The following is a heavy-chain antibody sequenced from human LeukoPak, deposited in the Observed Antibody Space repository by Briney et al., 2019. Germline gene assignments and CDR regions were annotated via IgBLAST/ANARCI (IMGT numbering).Heavy chain of an antibody. Sequence: PGGSLRLSCAASGFTFHHYSMHWVRQPPGKGLEWVSLISWDGGITYYADSVRGRFTISRDNSKNSLSLEMNSLRTEDTALYYCAKDSNTGGYSFGSWGQGTLATVTS. CDR2: ISWDGGIT. CDR3: AKDSNTGGYSFGS. CDR1: GFTFHHYS. V-gene: IGHV3-43*01. J-gene: IGHJ4*02. D-gene: IGHD5-12*01.